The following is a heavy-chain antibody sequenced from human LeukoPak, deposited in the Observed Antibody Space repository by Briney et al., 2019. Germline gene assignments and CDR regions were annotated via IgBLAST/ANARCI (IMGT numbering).Heavy chain of an antibody. D-gene: IGHD5-18*01. CDR3: TTDVDTNWFDP. CDR2: VSGSGGST. CDR1: GFTFSSNA. Sequence: GGSLRLSCAASGFTFSSNAMSWVRQAPGKGLEWVSAVSGSGGSTYYADSVKGRFTIPRDNSKNTLYLQMNSLKTEDTAVYYCTTDVDTNWFDPWGQGTLVTVSS. J-gene: IGHJ5*02. V-gene: IGHV3-23*01.